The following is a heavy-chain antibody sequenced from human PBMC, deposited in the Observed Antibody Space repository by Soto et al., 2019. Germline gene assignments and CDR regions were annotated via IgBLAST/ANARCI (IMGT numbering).Heavy chain of an antibody. CDR2: IYYSGST. Sequence: SGTLSLTCTVSGGSISSSSYYWGWIRQPPGKGLEWIGSIYYSGSTYYNPSLKSRVTISVDTSKNQFSLKLSSVTAADTAVYYCAGGRDGYNYGGLLFAPWGQGTLVTVSP. D-gene: IGHD5-12*01. J-gene: IGHJ5*02. V-gene: IGHV4-39*01. CDR1: GGSISSSSYY. CDR3: AGGRDGYNYGGLLFAP.